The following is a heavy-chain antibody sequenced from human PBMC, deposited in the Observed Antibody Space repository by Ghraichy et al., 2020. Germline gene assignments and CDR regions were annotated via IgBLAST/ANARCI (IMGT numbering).Heavy chain of an antibody. J-gene: IGHJ4*02. CDR3: ASETRYSSSWYAFDC. D-gene: IGHD6-13*01. Sequence: GGSLRLSCEGTGYSFSTYRMNWVRQALGKGLEWVSSISTTSTFIYYADSVKGRFTISRDNAKNSLYLQMNSLRAEDTAVYYCASETRYSSSWYAFDCWGQGTLFTVSS. CDR1: GYSFSTYR. V-gene: IGHV3-21*01. CDR2: ISTTSTFI.